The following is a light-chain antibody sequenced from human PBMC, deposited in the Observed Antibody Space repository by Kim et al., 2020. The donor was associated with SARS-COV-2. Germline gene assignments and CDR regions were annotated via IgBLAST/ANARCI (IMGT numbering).Light chain of an antibody. CDR2: QDS. CDR3: QAWDSRTAV. CDR1: KLGDKY. J-gene: IGLJ3*02. V-gene: IGLV3-1*01. Sequence: SYELTQPPSVSVSPGQTASITCSGDKLGDKYACWYQQKPGQSPVLVIYQDSKRPSGIPERFSGSNSGNTATLTISGTQAMDEADYYSQAWDSRTAVFGGG.